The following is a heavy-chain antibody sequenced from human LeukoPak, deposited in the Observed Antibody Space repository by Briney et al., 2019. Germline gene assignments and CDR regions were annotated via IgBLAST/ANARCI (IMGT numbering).Heavy chain of an antibody. CDR3: ARHVMVRGDSGGYYYYYMDV. Sequence: SETLSLTCTVSGGSISSSYYYWGWIRQPPGKGLEWIGSIYYSVSAYYNPSLKSRVTISIDPSKNQFSLKLSSVTAADTAVYYCARHVMVRGDSGGYYYYYMDVWGKGTTVTISS. V-gene: IGHV4-39*01. J-gene: IGHJ6*03. CDR2: IYYSVSA. D-gene: IGHD3-10*01. CDR1: GGSISSSYYY.